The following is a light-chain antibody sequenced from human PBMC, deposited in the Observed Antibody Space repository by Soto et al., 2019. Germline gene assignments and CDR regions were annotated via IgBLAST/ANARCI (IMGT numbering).Light chain of an antibody. CDR1: QSVNSN. CDR3: QQYNNWLWT. CDR2: GAS. V-gene: IGKV3-15*01. J-gene: IGKJ1*01. Sequence: EIVMTQSPATLSVSPGERATLSCRASQSVNSNLVWFQQKTGQAPRLLIYGASTRATGIPGRFSGSGFGKEFTLTISSLQAEDFAVYDCQQYNNWLWTFGQGTQVEIK.